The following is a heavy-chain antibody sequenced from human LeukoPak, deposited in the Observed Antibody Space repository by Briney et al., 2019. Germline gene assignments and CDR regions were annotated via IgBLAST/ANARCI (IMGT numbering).Heavy chain of an antibody. CDR1: GYTFTSYY. J-gene: IGHJ4*02. CDR3: ARDLVVGYSYGLALDY. Sequence: ASVKASCKASGYTFTSYYMHWVRQAPGQGLEWMGIINPSGGSTSYAQKFQGRVTMTRDMSTSTVYMELSSLRSEDTAVYYCARDLVVGYSYGLALDYWGQGTLVTVSS. V-gene: IGHV1-46*01. CDR2: INPSGGST. D-gene: IGHD5-18*01.